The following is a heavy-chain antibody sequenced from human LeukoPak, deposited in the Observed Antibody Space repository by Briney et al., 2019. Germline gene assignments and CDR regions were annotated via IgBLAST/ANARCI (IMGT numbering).Heavy chain of an antibody. D-gene: IGHD3-10*01. CDR3: ARVRWFGELFSDY. CDR2: ISVNNADT. Sequence: ASVKVSCKASGYTFTSYGISWVRQAPGQGVQWMGWISVNNADTNYAQNFQGRVTLTTDTSTGTAYMELRSLRSDDTAVYYCARVRWFGELFSDYWGQGTLVTVSS. J-gene: IGHJ4*02. CDR1: GYTFTSYG. V-gene: IGHV1-18*01.